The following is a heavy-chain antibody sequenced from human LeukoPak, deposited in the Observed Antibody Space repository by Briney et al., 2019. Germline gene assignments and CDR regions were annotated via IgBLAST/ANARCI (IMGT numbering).Heavy chain of an antibody. V-gene: IGHV1-46*01. Sequence: GASVKVSCKASGYTFTSYYMHWVRQAPGQGLEWMGIINPSGGSTSYAQKFQGRVTMTRDTSTSTVYMELSSLRSEDTAAYYCARAGRVVVITYYFDYWGQGTLVTVSS. CDR2: INPSGGST. J-gene: IGHJ4*02. D-gene: IGHD3-22*01. CDR1: GYTFTSYY. CDR3: ARAGRVVVITYYFDY.